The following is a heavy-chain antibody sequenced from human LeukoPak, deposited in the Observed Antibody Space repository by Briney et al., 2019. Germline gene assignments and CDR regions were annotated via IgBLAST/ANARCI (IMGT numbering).Heavy chain of an antibody. CDR2: INPNSGGT. J-gene: IGHJ6*02. D-gene: IGHD6-13*01. CDR1: EGTFSSYA. Sequence: ASVKLSCNASEGTFSSYAISVVRQAPGQGLEWIGSINPNSGGTNYAQKFQGRVTMTRDTSISTAYMELSRLRSDDTAVYYCARDKEVAAAGTDYGMDVWGQGTTVTVSS. CDR3: ARDKEVAAAGTDYGMDV. V-gene: IGHV1-2*02.